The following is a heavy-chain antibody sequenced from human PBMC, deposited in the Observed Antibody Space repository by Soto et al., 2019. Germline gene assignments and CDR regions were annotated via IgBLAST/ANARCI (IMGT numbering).Heavy chain of an antibody. V-gene: IGHV3-23*01. Sequence: EVQLLESGGGLVQPGGSLRLSCAASGFTFSSYVMSWVRQAPGKGLEWVSGISGSGGSTYYADSVKGRFTISRDNSTNTLYLRMNSLRAEDTAVYYCARAPYHFWSGYYPPLYFDYWGQGTLVTVSS. J-gene: IGHJ4*02. CDR1: GFTFSSYV. CDR2: ISGSGGST. D-gene: IGHD3-3*01. CDR3: ARAPYHFWSGYYPPLYFDY.